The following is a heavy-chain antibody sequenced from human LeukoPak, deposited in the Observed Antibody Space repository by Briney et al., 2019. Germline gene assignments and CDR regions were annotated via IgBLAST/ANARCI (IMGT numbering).Heavy chain of an antibody. CDR3: TRAVIAAAGIFFDY. V-gene: IGHV3-49*03. D-gene: IGHD6-13*01. Sequence: GSLRLSCTASGFTFVYYGMSWFRQAPGKGLEWVGFIRSNAYGGTAEYAASVKGRFTISRDDSKSIGYLQMNSLKTEDTAMYYCTRAVIAAAGIFFDYWGQGTLVTVSS. J-gene: IGHJ4*01. CDR1: GFTFVYYG. CDR2: IRSNAYGGTA.